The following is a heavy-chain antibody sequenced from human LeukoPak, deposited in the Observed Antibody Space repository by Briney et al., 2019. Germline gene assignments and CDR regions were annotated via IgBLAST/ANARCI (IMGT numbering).Heavy chain of an antibody. J-gene: IGHJ4*02. CDR3: AKDSRYYNFRTGYYFDY. Sequence: GGSLRLSSVASGFTFSSYAMSWVRQAPGKRLEWVSAISGSDGSTYYADSVKGRFTISRDNSKNTLDLQMNSLRAEDTAIYYCAKDSRYYNFRTGYYFDYWGQGTLVTVSS. CDR2: ISGSDGST. CDR1: GFTFSSYA. V-gene: IGHV3-23*01. D-gene: IGHD5-24*01.